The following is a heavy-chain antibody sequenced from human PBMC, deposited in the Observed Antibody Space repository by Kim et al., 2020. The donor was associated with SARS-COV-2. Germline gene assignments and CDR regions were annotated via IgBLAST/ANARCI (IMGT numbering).Heavy chain of an antibody. Sequence: GGSLRLSCAASGFTFSDYWMHWVRQIAGKGLVWVSQISTDGTITNYADSVKGRFTISRDNAKNTLSLQMNSLRAEDSAVYYCAIGKRGVGNAFDIWGQGIMVTVSS. V-gene: IGHV3-74*01. CDR3: AIGKRGVGNAFDI. D-gene: IGHD3-10*01. CDR2: ISTDGTIT. CDR1: GFTFSDYW. J-gene: IGHJ3*02.